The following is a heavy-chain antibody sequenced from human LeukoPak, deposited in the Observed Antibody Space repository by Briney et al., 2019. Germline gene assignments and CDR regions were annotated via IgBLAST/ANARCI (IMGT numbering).Heavy chain of an antibody. CDR2: ISSSSSTI. V-gene: IGHV3-48*01. CDR1: RFTFSSYS. D-gene: IGHD6-19*01. CDR3: AGDLAVAGISAY. J-gene: IGHJ4*02. Sequence: GGSLRLSCAASRFTFSSYSMNWVRQAPGKGLEGVSYISSSSSTIYYAAAVKGRFTISRDNAKNSLYLQMNSLRAEDTAVYYCAGDLAVAGISAYWGQGTLVTVSS.